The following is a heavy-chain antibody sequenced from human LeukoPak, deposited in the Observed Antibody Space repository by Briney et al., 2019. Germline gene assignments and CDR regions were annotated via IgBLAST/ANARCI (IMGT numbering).Heavy chain of an antibody. CDR3: ARVPDWELLRPLDS. CDR1: GYTFTSYG. Sequence: ASVKVSCKASGYTFTSYGISWVGQAPGQGVEGRGWISAYNGKTNYAQKLQGRVTMTTDTSTSTAYMELRSLTSDDTAVYYCARVPDWELLRPLDSCGQGPLVTVSS. V-gene: IGHV1-18*01. J-gene: IGHJ4*02. CDR2: ISAYNGKT. D-gene: IGHD1-26*01.